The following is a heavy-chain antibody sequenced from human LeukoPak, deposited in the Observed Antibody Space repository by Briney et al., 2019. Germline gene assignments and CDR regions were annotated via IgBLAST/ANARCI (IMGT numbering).Heavy chain of an antibody. V-gene: IGHV4-34*01. CDR1: GGSFSGYY. CDR2: INHSGST. J-gene: IGHJ5*02. Sequence: SETLSLTCAVYGGSFSGYYWSWIRQPPGKGLEWIGEINHSGSTNYNPSLKSRVTISVDTSKNQFSLKLSSVTAADTAVYYCARARRYCSSTSCYFNWFDPWGQATLVTVSS. CDR3: ARARRYCSSTSCYFNWFDP. D-gene: IGHD2-2*01.